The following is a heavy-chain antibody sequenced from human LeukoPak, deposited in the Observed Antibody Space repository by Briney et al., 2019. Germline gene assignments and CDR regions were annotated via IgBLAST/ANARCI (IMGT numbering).Heavy chain of an antibody. CDR3: ARGPRASIVGVVAATWGFDP. CDR1: GGSISSGGYY. J-gene: IGHJ5*02. Sequence: PSETLSLTCTVSGGSISSGGYYWSWIRQHPGKGLEWIGYIYYSGSTYYNPSLKSRVTISVDTSKNQFSLKLSSVTAADTAVYYWARGPRASIVGVVAATWGFDPWGQGTLVNVS. V-gene: IGHV4-31*03. CDR2: IYYSGST. D-gene: IGHD2-15*01.